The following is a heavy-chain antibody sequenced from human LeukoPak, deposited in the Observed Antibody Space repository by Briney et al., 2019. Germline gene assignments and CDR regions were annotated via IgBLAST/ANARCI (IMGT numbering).Heavy chain of an antibody. J-gene: IGHJ4*02. CDR2: IIPILGIA. D-gene: IGHD5-18*01. Sequence: SVKVSCKTSGYTFTHYYITWVRQAPGQGLEWMGRIIPILGIANYAQKFQGRVTITADKSTSTAYMELSSLRSEDTAVYYCAISKRGYSYGYYDYWGQGTLVTVSS. CDR3: AISKRGYSYGYYDY. CDR1: GYTFTHYY. V-gene: IGHV1-69*02.